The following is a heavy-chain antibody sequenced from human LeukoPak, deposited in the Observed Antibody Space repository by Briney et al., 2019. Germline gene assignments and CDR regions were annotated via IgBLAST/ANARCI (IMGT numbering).Heavy chain of an antibody. J-gene: IGHJ3*02. V-gene: IGHV3-53*01. CDR3: ARDRSGYDYTAFDI. CDR2: MYTGGTT. D-gene: IGHD5-12*01. CDR1: GFTVTTYY. Sequence: GGSLRLSCTASGFTVTTYYTSWVRQAPGKGLEWVSVMYTGGTTYYADSVKGRFTIPREYSKHTLYLQMNSLSAEDTAVYYCARDRSGYDYTAFDIWGQGTMVIVS.